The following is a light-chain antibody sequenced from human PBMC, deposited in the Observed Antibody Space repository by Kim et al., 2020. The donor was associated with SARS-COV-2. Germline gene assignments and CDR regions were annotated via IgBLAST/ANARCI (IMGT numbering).Light chain of an antibody. Sequence: PGERATLFCRTSQSVGSDYLAWYQQKPGQAPRLLIYGTSGRDTGIPDRFSGSGSGTDFTLTISRLEPEDFAVFYCQQYDTSPWTFGQGTKV. V-gene: IGKV3-20*01. CDR1: QSVGSDY. J-gene: IGKJ1*01. CDR3: QQYDTSPWT. CDR2: GTS.